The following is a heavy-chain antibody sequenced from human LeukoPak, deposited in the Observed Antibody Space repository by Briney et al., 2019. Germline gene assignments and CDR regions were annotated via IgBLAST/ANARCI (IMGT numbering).Heavy chain of an antibody. CDR1: GFIFNDYW. V-gene: IGHV3-7*01. CDR2: INEVGSEI. J-gene: IGHJ4*02. D-gene: IGHD2-8*01. Sequence: GGSLRLSCAASGFIFNDYWMSWVRQAPNKGLEWVANINEVGSEIYYLDSVKGRFTISRDNAKNSLYLQMNSLRAEDTAVYSCAAGVYYFDNWGQGTLVTVSS. CDR3: AAGVYYFDN.